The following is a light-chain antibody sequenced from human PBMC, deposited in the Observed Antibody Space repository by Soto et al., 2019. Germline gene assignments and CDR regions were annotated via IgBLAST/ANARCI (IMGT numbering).Light chain of an antibody. CDR3: QTWGTGIHYV. J-gene: IGLJ1*01. Sequence: QPVLTQSPSASASLGASVKLTCTLSSGHSSYAIAWHQQQPEKGPRYLMKLNSDGSHSKGDVIPDRFSGSCSGAERYLTISSLQSEDEADYYCQTWGTGIHYVFGTGTKVTVL. CDR2: LNSDGSH. V-gene: IGLV4-69*01. CDR1: SGHSSYA.